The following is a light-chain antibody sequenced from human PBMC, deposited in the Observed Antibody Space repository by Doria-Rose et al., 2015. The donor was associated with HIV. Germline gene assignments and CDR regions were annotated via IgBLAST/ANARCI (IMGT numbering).Light chain of an antibody. J-gene: IGKJ3*01. CDR2: WAS. V-gene: IGKV4-1*01. CDR3: QQHYDTPS. Sequence: DIQMTQSPESLGMSLGERATLNCKSNQSLLYTSKNYLAWYQQKPGQPPKWLIYWASTRQSGLPARFSGSGSGTDFTLTISSLEAEDVTVYYCQQHYDTPSFGPGTTVDIK. CDR1: QSLLYTSKNY.